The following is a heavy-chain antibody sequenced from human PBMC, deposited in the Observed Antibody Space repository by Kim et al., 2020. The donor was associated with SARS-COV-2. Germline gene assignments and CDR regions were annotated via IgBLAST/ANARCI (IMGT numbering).Heavy chain of an antibody. Sequence: SETLSLTCAVYGGSFSGYYWSWIRQPPGKGLEWIGEINHSGSTNYNPSLKSRVTISVDTSKNQFSLKLSSVTAADTAVYYCARGRQWLRYYYMDVWGKGTTVTVSS. V-gene: IGHV4-34*01. J-gene: IGHJ6*03. CDR2: INHSGST. D-gene: IGHD6-19*01. CDR1: GGSFSGYY. CDR3: ARGRQWLRYYYMDV.